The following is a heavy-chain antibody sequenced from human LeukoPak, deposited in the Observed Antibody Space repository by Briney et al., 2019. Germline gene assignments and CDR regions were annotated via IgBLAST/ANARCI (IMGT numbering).Heavy chain of an antibody. V-gene: IGHV1-69*13. CDR1: GGTFSSYA. CDR2: IIPIFGTA. CDR3: ARECFQIYNCSGGSCYHYYYGMDV. J-gene: IGHJ6*02. Sequence: ASVKVSCKASGGTFSSYAISWVRQAPGQGLEWMGGIIPIFGTANYAQKFQGRVTITADESTSTAYMELSSLRSEDTAVYYCARECFQIYNCSGGSCYHYYYGMDVWGQGTTVTVSS. D-gene: IGHD2-15*01.